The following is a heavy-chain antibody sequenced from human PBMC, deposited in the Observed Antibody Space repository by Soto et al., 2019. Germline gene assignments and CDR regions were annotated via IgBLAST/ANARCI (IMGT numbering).Heavy chain of an antibody. V-gene: IGHV3-7*03. CDR1: GFTFSDYW. Sequence: EVQLVESGGGLGQPGGSLRLSCAASGFTFSDYWMNWVRQAPGKGLEWVAKIKQDGSEKYYVDSVKGRFTISRDNAKNSLYLQMNSLRVGDTAVYWCARGFTDDAFDIWGQGTVVTVSS. CDR3: ARGFTDDAFDI. J-gene: IGHJ3*02. CDR2: IKQDGSEK.